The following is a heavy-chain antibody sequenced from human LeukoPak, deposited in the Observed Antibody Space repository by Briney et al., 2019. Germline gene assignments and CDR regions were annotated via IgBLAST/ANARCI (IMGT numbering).Heavy chain of an antibody. Sequence: GRSLRLSCTAAGFTCGDYSMNWVRQAQGMGRVGIGSIRSKAYGGATEYAASVNGRCTISRDDSRGVANRQMNSLKTEDTAVYYCTKPPYGGDFDYWGQGTLVTVST. CDR2: IRSKAYGGAT. CDR1: GFTCGDYS. J-gene: IGHJ4*02. D-gene: IGHD4-23*01. V-gene: IGHV3-49*04. CDR3: TKPPYGGDFDY.